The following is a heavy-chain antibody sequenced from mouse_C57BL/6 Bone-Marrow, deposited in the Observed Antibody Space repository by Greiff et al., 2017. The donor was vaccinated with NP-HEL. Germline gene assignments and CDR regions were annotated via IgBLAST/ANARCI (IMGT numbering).Heavy chain of an antibody. CDR3: ARNNYGSLYYFDY. Sequence: LVESGAELARPGASVKLSCKASGYTFTSYGISWVKQRTGQGLEWIGEFYPRSGNTYYNEKFKGKATLTADKSSSTAYMELRSLTSEDSAVYFCARNNYGSLYYFDYWGQGTTLTVSS. J-gene: IGHJ2*01. D-gene: IGHD1-1*01. CDR2: FYPRSGNT. CDR1: GYTFTSYG. V-gene: IGHV1-81*01.